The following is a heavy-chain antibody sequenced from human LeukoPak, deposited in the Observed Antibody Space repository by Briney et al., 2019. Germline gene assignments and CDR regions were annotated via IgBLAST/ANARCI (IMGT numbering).Heavy chain of an antibody. J-gene: IGHJ4*02. Sequence: GRSLRLSCAASGFTFSSYGMHWVRQAPGKGLEWVAVISYDGSNKYYADSVKGRFTISRDNSKNTLYLQMNSLRAEDTAVYYCAKISIGMATISIFDYWGQGTLVTVSS. V-gene: IGHV3-30*18. CDR2: ISYDGSNK. CDR1: GFTFSSYG. CDR3: AKISIGMATISIFDY. D-gene: IGHD5-24*01.